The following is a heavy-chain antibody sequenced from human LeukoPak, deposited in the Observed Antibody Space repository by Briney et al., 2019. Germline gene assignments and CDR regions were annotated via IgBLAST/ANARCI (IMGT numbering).Heavy chain of an antibody. CDR2: ISLDSTNK. D-gene: IGHD7-27*01. Sequence: GRSLRLSCAASGFPFSNCAMHWVRQAPGKGLEWVAIISLDSTNKYYADSVKGRFTISRDNSKNTLYLQMNSLRSEDTAVYCCARDSWGPDYWGQGTLVIVSS. J-gene: IGHJ4*02. CDR1: GFPFSNCA. CDR3: ARDSWGPDY. V-gene: IGHV3-30*03.